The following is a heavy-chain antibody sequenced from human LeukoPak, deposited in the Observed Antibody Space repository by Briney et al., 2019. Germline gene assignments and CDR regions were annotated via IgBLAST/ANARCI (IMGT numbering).Heavy chain of an antibody. Sequence: WIGYIHYRGSTNYNPSLKSRVTISVDTSKNQLSLKLSSVTAADTAVYYCASAAAVPYWYFDLWGRGTLVTVSS. CDR2: IHYRGST. J-gene: IGHJ2*01. D-gene: IGHD6-25*01. CDR3: ASAAAVPYWYFDL. V-gene: IGHV4-59*12.